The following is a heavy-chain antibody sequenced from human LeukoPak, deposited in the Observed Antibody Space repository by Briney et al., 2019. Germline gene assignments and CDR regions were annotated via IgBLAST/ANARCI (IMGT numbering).Heavy chain of an antibody. CDR3: AKGLGSYYDISGYRSAFDI. CDR2: ISSSGGST. V-gene: IGHV3-23*01. CDR1: GFTFSSYG. Sequence: PGGSLRLSCAASGFTFSSYGMSWVRQAPGKGLEWVSAISSSGGSTSYTDSVKGRFTISRDNSKNTLYLQMNSLRAEDTALYYCAKGLGSYYDISGYRSAFDIWGQGTMVTVSS. J-gene: IGHJ3*02. D-gene: IGHD3-22*01.